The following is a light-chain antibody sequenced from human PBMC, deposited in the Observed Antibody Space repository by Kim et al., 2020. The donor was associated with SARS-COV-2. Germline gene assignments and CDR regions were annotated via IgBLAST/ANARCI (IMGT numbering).Light chain of an antibody. CDR1: SSDVGGYNS. CDR2: EVS. CDR3: SSYAGSSVV. Sequence: PGQSVTIPCTGTSSDVGGYNSVSWYQQYPGKAPKLMIHEVSKRPSGVPDHFSGSKSGNPASLTVSGLQAEDEADYYCSSYAGSSVVFGGGTQLTVL. J-gene: IGLJ7*01. V-gene: IGLV2-8*01.